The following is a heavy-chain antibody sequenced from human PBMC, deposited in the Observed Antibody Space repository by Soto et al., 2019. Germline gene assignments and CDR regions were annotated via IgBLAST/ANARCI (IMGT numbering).Heavy chain of an antibody. Sequence: QVQLQESGPGLVKPSETLSLTCTVSGGSISFYYWNWIRQSPGKGLEWIGYSYSSGSSTYNPSPKSRVTISVDTSKNQFSLQLRSVTAADTAVYYCARGDSTTHGDAFDIWGQGRVVTVSP. J-gene: IGHJ3*02. V-gene: IGHV4-59*01. CDR1: GGSISFYY. CDR2: SYSSGSS. D-gene: IGHD6-13*01. CDR3: ARGDSTTHGDAFDI.